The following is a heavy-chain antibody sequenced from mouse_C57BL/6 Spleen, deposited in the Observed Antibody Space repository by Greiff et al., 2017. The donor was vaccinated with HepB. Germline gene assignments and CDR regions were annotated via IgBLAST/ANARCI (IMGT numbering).Heavy chain of an antibody. CDR1: GYAFSSSW. J-gene: IGHJ2*01. CDR3: ARASTGVGDY. CDR2: IYPGDGDT. V-gene: IGHV1-82*01. D-gene: IGHD1-1*01. Sequence: VQLQQSGPELVKPGASVKISCTASGYAFSSSWMNWVKQRPGKGLEWIGRIYPGDGDTNYNGKFKGKATLTADTSSSTAYMQLSSLTSEDSAVYFCARASTGVGDYWGQGTTLTVSS.